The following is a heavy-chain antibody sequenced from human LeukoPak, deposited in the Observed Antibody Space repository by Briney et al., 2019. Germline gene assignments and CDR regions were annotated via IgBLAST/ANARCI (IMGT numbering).Heavy chain of an antibody. J-gene: IGHJ3*02. CDR1: GHTFTGYY. CDR2: INPNSGGT. Sequence: ASVKVSCKASGHTFTGYYMQWVRQAPGKGLEWMGWINPNSGGTNYAQKFQGRVTMTRDTSISTAYMELSRPRSDDTAVYYCARRGILGYCSGGSCYPDAFDIWGQGTMVTVSS. V-gene: IGHV1-2*02. CDR3: ARRGILGYCSGGSCYPDAFDI. D-gene: IGHD2-15*01.